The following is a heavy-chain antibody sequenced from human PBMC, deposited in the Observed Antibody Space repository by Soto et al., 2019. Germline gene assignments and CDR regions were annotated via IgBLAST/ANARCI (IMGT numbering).Heavy chain of an antibody. V-gene: IGHV3-53*01. J-gene: IGHJ2*01. CDR2: IYSGGST. CDR3: ARVSLIYYYDSSGYPDWYFDL. CDR1: GFTVSSNY. Sequence: GGSLRLSCAASGFTVSSNYMSWVRQAPGKGLEWVSVIYSGGSTYYADSVKGRFTISRDNSKNTLYLQMNSLRAEDTAVYYCARVSLIYYYDSSGYPDWYFDLWGRGTLVTVS. D-gene: IGHD3-22*01.